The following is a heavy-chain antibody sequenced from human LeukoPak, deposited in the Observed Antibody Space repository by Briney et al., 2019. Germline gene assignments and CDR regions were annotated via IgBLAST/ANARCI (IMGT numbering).Heavy chain of an antibody. J-gene: IGHJ4*02. V-gene: IGHV4-30-4*08. CDR2: IYYSGST. D-gene: IGHD2-2*01. CDR3: AGYCSSTSCYPLYYFDY. Sequence: PSQTLSLTCTVSGGSISSGDYYWSWIRQPPGKGLEWIGYIYYSGSTYYNPSLKSRVTISVDTSKNQFSLKLSSLTAADTAVYYCAGYCSSTSCYPLYYFDYWGQGTLVTVSS. CDR1: GGSISSGDYY.